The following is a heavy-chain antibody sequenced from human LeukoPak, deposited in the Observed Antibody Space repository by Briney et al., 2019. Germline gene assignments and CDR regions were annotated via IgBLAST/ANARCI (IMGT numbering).Heavy chain of an antibody. D-gene: IGHD3-22*01. V-gene: IGHV3-30*18. J-gene: IGHJ4*02. Sequence: GGSLRLSCAASGFTFSGYWMSWVRQAPGKGLEWVTVISYDGSNKYYADSVKGRFTISRDDSKNTLYLQVNSLRPDDTAVYYCAKDSGDYFSIQNYFDCWGQGTLVTVSS. CDR2: ISYDGSNK. CDR1: GFTFSGYW. CDR3: AKDSGDYFSIQNYFDC.